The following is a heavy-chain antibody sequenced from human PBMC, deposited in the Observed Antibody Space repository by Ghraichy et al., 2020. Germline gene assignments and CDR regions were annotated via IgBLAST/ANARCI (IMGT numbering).Heavy chain of an antibody. CDR3: AKDGAAAVPIPDYYYYYMDV. CDR2: IWYDGSIK. V-gene: IGHV3-33*06. J-gene: IGHJ6*03. CDR1: GFSFSNYG. D-gene: IGHD6-25*01. Sequence: GGSLRLSCAASGFSFSNYGMHWVRQAPGKGLEWVAVIWYDGSIKYYADSVKGRFTTSRDNSKNTLYLQMDSLRAEDTAVYYCAKDGAAAVPIPDYYYYYMDVWGNGTTVTVSS.